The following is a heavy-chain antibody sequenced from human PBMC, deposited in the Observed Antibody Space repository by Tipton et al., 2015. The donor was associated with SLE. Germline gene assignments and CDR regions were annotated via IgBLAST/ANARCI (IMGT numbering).Heavy chain of an antibody. CDR3: ARGGASVLIRNCYFDY. D-gene: IGHD2-8*01. Sequence: TLSLTCTVSGGSISSSKYYWGWIRQPPGKGLEWIGSIYSSGSTYYNPSLKSRVPISVDTSKNQFFLNLRSVTAADTAVYFCARGGASVLIRNCYFDYWGQGSLVTVSS. V-gene: IGHV4-39*07. CDR1: GGSISSSKYY. J-gene: IGHJ4*02. CDR2: IYSSGST.